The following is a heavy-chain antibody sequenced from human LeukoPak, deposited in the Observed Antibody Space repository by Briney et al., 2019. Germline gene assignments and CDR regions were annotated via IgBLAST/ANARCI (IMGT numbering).Heavy chain of an antibody. Sequence: ASVKVSCKVSGYTLTELSMHWVRQAPGKGLEWMGGFDPEDGETIYAQRFQGRVTMTEDTSTDTAYMELSSLRSEDTAVYYCATEEGGSYSMDVWGKGTTVTVSS. CDR1: GYTLTELS. J-gene: IGHJ6*03. CDR3: ATEEGGSYSMDV. CDR2: FDPEDGET. D-gene: IGHD1-26*01. V-gene: IGHV1-24*01.